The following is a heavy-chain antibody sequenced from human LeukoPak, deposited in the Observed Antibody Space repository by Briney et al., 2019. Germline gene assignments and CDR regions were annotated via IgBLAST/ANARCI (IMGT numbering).Heavy chain of an antibody. CDR2: ISGSGGST. CDR3: AKDVSYDSSGYYSYFDY. Sequence: GGSLRLSCAASGFTFSSYAMSWVRQAPGKGLEWVSAISGSGGSTYYADSVKGRFTISRDNSKNTLYLQMNSLRAEDTAVYYCAKDVSYDSSGYYSYFDYWGQGTLVTVPS. D-gene: IGHD3-22*01. CDR1: GFTFSSYA. V-gene: IGHV3-23*01. J-gene: IGHJ4*02.